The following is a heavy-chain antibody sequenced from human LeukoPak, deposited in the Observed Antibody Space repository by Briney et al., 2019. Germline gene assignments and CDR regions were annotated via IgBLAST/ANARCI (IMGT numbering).Heavy chain of an antibody. CDR3: ARGFVHAFDI. Sequence: GGSLRLSCAASGFSFSRNYMTWVRQAPGEGLEWVSLIYSGGSTSYADSVKGRFTISRDNSKNTLYLQMNSLRAEDTAVYYCARGFVHAFDIWGQGTMVTVSS. J-gene: IGHJ3*02. CDR2: IYSGGST. CDR1: GFSFSRNY. D-gene: IGHD6-6*01. V-gene: IGHV3-66*01.